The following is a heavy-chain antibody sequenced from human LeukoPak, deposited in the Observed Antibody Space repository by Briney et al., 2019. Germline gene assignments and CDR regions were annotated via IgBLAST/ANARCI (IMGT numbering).Heavy chain of an antibody. J-gene: IGHJ3*02. Sequence: GGSLRLSCAASGFTFSSYEMNWVRQAPGKGLEWVSYISSSGNTIYYTDSVKGRFTISRDNAKNSLYLQMNSLRAEDTAVYYCARDGEYSSSVFAFDIWGQGTMVTVSS. CDR1: GFTFSSYE. D-gene: IGHD6-6*01. V-gene: IGHV3-48*03. CDR2: ISSSGNTI. CDR3: ARDGEYSSSVFAFDI.